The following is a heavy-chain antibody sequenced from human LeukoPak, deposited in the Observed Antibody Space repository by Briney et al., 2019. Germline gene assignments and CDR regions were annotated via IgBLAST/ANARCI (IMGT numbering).Heavy chain of an antibody. J-gene: IGHJ4*02. CDR2: INHNGNVN. Sequence: GGSLRLSCAASGFTFSSYWMNWARQAPGKGLEWVASINHNGNVNYYVDSVKGRFTISRDNSKNTLYLQMNSLRAEDTAVYYCAKVRIVGATTGFDYWGQGTLVTVSS. D-gene: IGHD1-26*01. V-gene: IGHV3-7*03. CDR1: GFTFSSYW. CDR3: AKVRIVGATTGFDY.